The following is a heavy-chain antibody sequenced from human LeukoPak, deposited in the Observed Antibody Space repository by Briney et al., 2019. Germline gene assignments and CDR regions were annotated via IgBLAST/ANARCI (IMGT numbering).Heavy chain of an antibody. D-gene: IGHD3-16*02. Sequence: GGSLRLSCAASGFTFSSYSMNWVRQAPGKGLEWVSSISSSSSYIYYADSVKGRFTISRDNAKNSLYLQMNSLRAKDTAVYYCARAYDYIWGSYRLDYFDYWGQGTLVTVSS. J-gene: IGHJ4*02. CDR3: ARAYDYIWGSYRLDYFDY. CDR2: ISSSSSYI. CDR1: GFTFSSYS. V-gene: IGHV3-21*01.